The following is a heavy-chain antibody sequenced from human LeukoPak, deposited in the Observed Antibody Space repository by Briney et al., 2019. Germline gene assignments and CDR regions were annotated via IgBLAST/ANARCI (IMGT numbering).Heavy chain of an antibody. CDR3: AKDSVGGWLPEGVRLVAATPDY. J-gene: IGHJ4*02. CDR1: GFTFSSYG. Sequence: PGGSLRLSCAASGFTFSSYGMHWVRQAPGKGLEWVAFIRYDGSNKYYADSVKGRFTISRDNSKNTLYLQMNSLRAEDTAVYYCAKDSVGGWLPEGVRLVAATPDYWGQGTLVTVSS. CDR2: IRYDGSNK. V-gene: IGHV3-30*02. D-gene: IGHD2-15*01.